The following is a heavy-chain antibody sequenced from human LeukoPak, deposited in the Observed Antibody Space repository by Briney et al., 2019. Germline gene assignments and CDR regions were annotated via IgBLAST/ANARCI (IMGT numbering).Heavy chain of an antibody. V-gene: IGHV4-59*12. CDR1: GGSISSYY. CDR2: IYYSGYT. J-gene: IGHJ5*02. D-gene: IGHD3-3*01. Sequence: SETLSLTCTVSGGSISSYYWSWIRQPPGKGLEWIGDIYYSGYTNYNPSLKSRVTISVDTSKYQFSLKLSSVTAADTAVYYCARGLSFWSGYYSRNWFDPWGQGTLVTVSS. CDR3: ARGLSFWSGYYSRNWFDP.